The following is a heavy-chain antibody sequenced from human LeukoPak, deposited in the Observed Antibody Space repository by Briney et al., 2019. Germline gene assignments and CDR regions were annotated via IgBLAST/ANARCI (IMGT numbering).Heavy chain of an antibody. CDR2: ISSSSSYI. CDR3: ARGGLAVAGIYYYYYYMDV. CDR1: GFTFSSYS. V-gene: IGHV3-21*01. D-gene: IGHD6-19*01. J-gene: IGHJ6*03. Sequence: PGGSLRLSCAASGFTFSSYSMNWVRQAPGKGLEWVSSISSSSSYIYYADSVKGRFTISRDNAKNSLYLQMNSLRAEDTAVYYCARGGLAVAGIYYYYYYMDVWGKGTTVTVSS.